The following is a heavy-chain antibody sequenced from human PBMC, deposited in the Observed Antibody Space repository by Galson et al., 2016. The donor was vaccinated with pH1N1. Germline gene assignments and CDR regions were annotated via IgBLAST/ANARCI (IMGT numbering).Heavy chain of an antibody. D-gene: IGHD2-2*01. CDR3: ARDRSPARLYY. CDR1: GTSISSGSYY. CDR2: IHTSGST. Sequence: TLSLTCTVSGTSISSGSYYWSWIRQPAGKGLEWIGHIHTSGSTNYNPSLKSRVTISVDTSKNQFSLKVSSVTAADPAVYYCARDRSPARLYYWGQGTLVTVSS. V-gene: IGHV4-61*09. J-gene: IGHJ4*02.